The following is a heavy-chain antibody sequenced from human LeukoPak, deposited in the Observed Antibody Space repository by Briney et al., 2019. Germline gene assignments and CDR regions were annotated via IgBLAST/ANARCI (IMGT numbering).Heavy chain of an antibody. D-gene: IGHD2-2*01. CDR3: ARASIVVVPAAIVFDY. V-gene: IGHV1-2*02. CDR2: INPNSGGT. J-gene: IGHJ4*02. CDR1: GYTFTGYY. Sequence: GASVKVSCKASGYTFTGYYMHWVRQAPGQGLEWMGWINPNSGGTNYAQKFQGRVTMTRDTSISTAYMELSRLRSDDTAVYYCARASIVVVPAAIVFDYWGQGTLVTVPS.